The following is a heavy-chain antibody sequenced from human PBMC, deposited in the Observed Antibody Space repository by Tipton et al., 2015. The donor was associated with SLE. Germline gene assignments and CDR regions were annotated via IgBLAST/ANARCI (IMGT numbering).Heavy chain of an antibody. D-gene: IGHD2-21*02. Sequence: TLSLTCAVYGESFCGYYWTWIRQPPGKGLVWVGEIDDSGSTNFNPSLQSRITMSVDPSKNQFSLNLNSMTAADTAVYYCARVTLYQCLRFGYYLDTGGQGTRVTVSS. J-gene: IGHJ4*02. CDR3: ARVTLYQCLRFGYYLDT. CDR2: IDDSGST. CDR1: GESFCGYY. V-gene: IGHV4-34*10.